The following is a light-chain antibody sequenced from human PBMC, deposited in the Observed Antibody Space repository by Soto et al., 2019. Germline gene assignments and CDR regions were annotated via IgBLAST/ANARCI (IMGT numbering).Light chain of an antibody. CDR3: QLRTSYPRP. CDR2: RAS. Sequence: IQLTQSPSSRSAAVVEGITITFQASQDSGYHLGWFQQTPGKAPKRLIYRASSLDSGVPSRFSATASGTEFTFTISRLQPEDFATYCCQLRTSYPRPFGEGTKVDIK. CDR1: QDSGYH. V-gene: IGKV1-17*03. J-gene: IGKJ1*01.